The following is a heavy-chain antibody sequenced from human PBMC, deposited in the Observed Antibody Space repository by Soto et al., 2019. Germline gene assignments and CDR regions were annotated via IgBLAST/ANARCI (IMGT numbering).Heavy chain of an antibody. CDR1: GFTFSSYS. CDR2: ISSSSSTI. CDR3: ARVYYYILTGLNWFAP. Sequence: EVQLVESGGGLVQPGGSLRLSCAASGFTFSSYSMNWVRQAPGKGLEWVSYISSSSSTIYYADSVKGRFTISRDNAKNSLELQINSLREDDTAVYYCARVYYYILTGLNWFAPWGQRTLGSVSS. J-gene: IGHJ5*02. V-gene: IGHV3-48*02. D-gene: IGHD3-9*01.